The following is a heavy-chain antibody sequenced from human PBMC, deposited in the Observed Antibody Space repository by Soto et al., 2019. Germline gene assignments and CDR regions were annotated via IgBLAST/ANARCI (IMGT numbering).Heavy chain of an antibody. J-gene: IGHJ4*02. CDR2: ISGSGGST. Sequence: GGSLRLSCAASGFTFSSYAMSWVRQAPGKGLEWVSAISGSGGSTYYADSVKGRFTISRDTSKNTLYLQMNSLRAEDTAVYYFAKVKVGVFGVVDYTFFDYWVQGSLVTVSP. D-gene: IGHD3-3*01. CDR1: GFTFSSYA. V-gene: IGHV3-23*01. CDR3: AKVKVGVFGVVDYTFFDY.